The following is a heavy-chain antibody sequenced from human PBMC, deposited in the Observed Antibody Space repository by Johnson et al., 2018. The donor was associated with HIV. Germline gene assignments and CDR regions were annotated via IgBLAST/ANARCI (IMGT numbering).Heavy chain of an antibody. CDR1: GFTFSSYA. Sequence: QVQLLESGGGVVQPGRSLTLSCAASGFTFSSYAMHWVRQAPGKGLEWVAVISYDGSNKYHAGSVKGRFSISRDNSKNTLYLQMNSLRAEDTAVYYCAKGIRERKGAGAFDIWGQGTMVTVSS. CDR2: ISYDGSNK. V-gene: IGHV3-30-3*01. CDR3: AKGIRERKGAGAFDI. J-gene: IGHJ3*02. D-gene: IGHD3-16*01.